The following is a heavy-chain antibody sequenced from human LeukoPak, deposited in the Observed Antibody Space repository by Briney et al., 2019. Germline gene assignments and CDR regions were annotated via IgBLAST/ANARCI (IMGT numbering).Heavy chain of an antibody. D-gene: IGHD2-21*01. V-gene: IGHV3-30*01. CDR3: ARASHIVVAYKIFDY. Sequence: PGGSLRLSCAASRFTFSSYAMHWVRQAPGKGLEWVAVISYDGSNKYYADSVKGRFTIARDNSKNTLYLQMNRLRAEDTAVYYCARASHIVVAYKIFDYWGQGTLVTVSS. CDR2: ISYDGSNK. CDR1: RFTFSSYA. J-gene: IGHJ4*02.